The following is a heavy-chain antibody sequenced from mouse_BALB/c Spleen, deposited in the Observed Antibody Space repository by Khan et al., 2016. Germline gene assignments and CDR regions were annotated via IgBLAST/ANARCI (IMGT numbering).Heavy chain of an antibody. V-gene: IGHV3-2*02. J-gene: IGHJ3*01. CDR3: AREGARATAY. D-gene: IGHD3-1*01. CDR2: ISYSGST. Sequence: EVQLQESGPGLVKPSQSLSLTCTVTGYSITSDYAWNWIRQFPGNKLEWMGYISYSGSTSYNPSLKSRISITRDTSKNQFFLQLNSVTTEDTATDYCAREGARATAYWGQGTLVTVSA. CDR1: GYSITSDYA.